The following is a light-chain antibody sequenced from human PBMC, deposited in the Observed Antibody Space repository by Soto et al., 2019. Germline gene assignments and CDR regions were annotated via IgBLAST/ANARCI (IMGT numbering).Light chain of an antibody. V-gene: IGLV2-14*03. CDR2: DVT. CDR1: SSDVGRYNY. Sequence: QSVLTQPASVSGSPGQSITISCTGTSSDVGRYNYVSWYQQHPGKAPKLMIFDVTNRPSGISNRSSGSKSGNTASLTISGLQAEDEADYYCTSYTSSSTSYVFGTGTKVTVL. J-gene: IGLJ1*01. CDR3: TSYTSSSTSYV.